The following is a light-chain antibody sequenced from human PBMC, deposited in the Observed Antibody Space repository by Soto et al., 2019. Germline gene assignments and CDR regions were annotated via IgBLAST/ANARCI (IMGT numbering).Light chain of an antibody. Sequence: SSELTQPSSVSVSPGQTARITCSGDVLAKKYARWFQQKPGQAPVLMIYKDSERPSGIPERFSGSSSGTTVTLTISGAQVEDEADYYCYSAADNNLVFGGGTKLTVL. CDR1: VLAKKY. CDR3: YSAADNNLV. CDR2: KDS. V-gene: IGLV3-27*01. J-gene: IGLJ2*01.